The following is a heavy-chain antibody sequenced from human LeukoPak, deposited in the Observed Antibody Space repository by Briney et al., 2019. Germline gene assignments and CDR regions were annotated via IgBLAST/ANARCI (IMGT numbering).Heavy chain of an antibody. J-gene: IGHJ6*04. V-gene: IGHV4-59*01. CDR2: IYYSGST. Sequence: SETLSLTCAVYGGSFSGYYWSWIRQPPGKGLEYIGYIYYSGSTNYNPSLKSRVTISLDTSKNHFSLRLTSVTEADTAVYYCARISAAAVEPWGKGTTVTISS. CDR3: ARISAAAVEP. D-gene: IGHD6-13*01. CDR1: GGSFSGYY.